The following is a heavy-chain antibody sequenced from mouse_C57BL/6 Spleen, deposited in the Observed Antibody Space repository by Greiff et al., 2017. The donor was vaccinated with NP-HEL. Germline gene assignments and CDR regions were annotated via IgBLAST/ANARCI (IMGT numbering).Heavy chain of an antibody. CDR1: GFTFSDYY. CDR2: INYDGSST. CDR3: ARVFDGSYYFDY. V-gene: IGHV5-16*01. J-gene: IGHJ2*01. D-gene: IGHD2-3*01. Sequence: EVKLMESEGGLVQPGSSMKLSCTASGFTFSDYYMAWVRQVPEKGLEWVANINYDGSSTYYLDSLKSRFIISRDNAKNILYLQMSSLKSEDTATYYCARVFDGSYYFDYWGQGTTLTVSS.